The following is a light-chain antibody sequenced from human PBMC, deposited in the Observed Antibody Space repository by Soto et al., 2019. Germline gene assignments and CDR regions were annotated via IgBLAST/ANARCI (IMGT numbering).Light chain of an antibody. CDR2: CAA. CDR1: QSVSSN. J-gene: IGKJ2*01. CDR3: QQYNNWPPRYT. V-gene: IGKV3-15*01. Sequence: EIVMTQSPATLSVSPGERATLSCRASQSVSSNLAWYQQKPGQAPSLLIYCAATRATGVPARFTGSGSGTEFTLTISSLQSEDFAVYYCQQYNNWPPRYTFGQGTKLEIK.